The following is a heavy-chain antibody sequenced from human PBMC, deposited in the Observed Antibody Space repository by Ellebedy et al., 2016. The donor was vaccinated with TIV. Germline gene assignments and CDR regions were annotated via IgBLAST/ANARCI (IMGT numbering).Heavy chain of an antibody. V-gene: IGHV3-11*04. CDR2: ISRSGNLK. CDR3: TRDHYGWGWFDS. CDR1: GFTFSDHY. D-gene: IGHD3-10*01. J-gene: IGHJ5*01. Sequence: PGGSLRLSCAASGFTFSDHYMSWVRQAPGKGPEWISHISRSGNLKFYADSVRGRFTISRDNATNSLFLQMNSLRVEDTALYYCTRDHYGWGWFDSWGPGTLVTVSS.